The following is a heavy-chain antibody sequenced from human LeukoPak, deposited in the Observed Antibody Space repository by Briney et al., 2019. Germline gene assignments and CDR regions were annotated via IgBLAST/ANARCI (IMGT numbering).Heavy chain of an antibody. Sequence: GGSLRLSCTASGFSFGDYAMSWVRQAPGKGLEWVGFIRSRGYGETTEYAASVRGRFTISRDNSKNTLYLQMNSLRAEDTAVYYCARRAGAYSHPYDYWGQGTLVTVSS. CDR2: IRSRGYGETT. V-gene: IGHV3-49*04. CDR3: ARRAGAYSHPYDY. D-gene: IGHD4/OR15-4a*01. J-gene: IGHJ4*02. CDR1: GFSFGDYA.